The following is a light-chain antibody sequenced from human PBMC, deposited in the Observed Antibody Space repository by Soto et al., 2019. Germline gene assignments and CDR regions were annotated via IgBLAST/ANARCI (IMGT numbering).Light chain of an antibody. CDR1: QSVSSSY. J-gene: IGKJ1*01. Sequence: EIVLTQSPGTLSLSPGERAALSCRASQSVSSSYLAWYQQKIGQAPRLLIYGASSRATGIPDRFSGSGSGTDFTLTISRLEPEDFAVYYCQQRSNWPGTFGQGSKVDIK. CDR2: GAS. V-gene: IGKV3D-20*02. CDR3: QQRSNWPGT.